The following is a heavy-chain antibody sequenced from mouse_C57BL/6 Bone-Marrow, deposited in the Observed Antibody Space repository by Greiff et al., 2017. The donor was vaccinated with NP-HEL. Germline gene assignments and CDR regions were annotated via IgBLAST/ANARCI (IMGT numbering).Heavy chain of an antibody. CDR1: GFTFSDYG. CDR3: AREIYYYGSFDY. J-gene: IGHJ2*01. CDR2: ISSGSSTF. D-gene: IGHD1-1*01. Sequence: DVHLVESGGGLVKPGGSLKLSCAASGFTFSDYGMHWVRQAPEKGLEWVAYISSGSSTFYYADTVKGRFTISRDNAKNTLVLQMTSLRSEDTAMYYCAREIYYYGSFDYWGQGTTLTVSS. V-gene: IGHV5-17*01.